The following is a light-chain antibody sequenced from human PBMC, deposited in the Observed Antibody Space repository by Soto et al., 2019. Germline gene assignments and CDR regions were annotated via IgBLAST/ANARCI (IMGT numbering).Light chain of an antibody. CDR3: QQRSNWPPT. V-gene: IGKV3-11*01. Sequence: EIVLTPSPGTLSLSPCERATLSSSASQSVSNNYLAWYQQKPGQAPRLLIYDASNRATGIPARFSGSGSGTDFTLTISSLEPEDFAVYYCQQRSNWPPTFGQGTRLEIK. J-gene: IGKJ5*01. CDR2: DAS. CDR1: QSVSNNY.